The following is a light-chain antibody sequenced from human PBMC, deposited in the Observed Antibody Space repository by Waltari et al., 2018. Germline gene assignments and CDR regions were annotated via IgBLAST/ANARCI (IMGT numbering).Light chain of an antibody. Sequence: QSALTQPASVSASPGQSITISCTGTSSDVGSYNLVSWYQKHPGKAPNLMIYEVSKRPSVVSNRFSGSKSGNTASLTISGLQAEDEADYYCCSYAGSSTWVFGGGTKLTVL. CDR2: EVS. CDR1: SSDVGSYNL. J-gene: IGLJ3*02. V-gene: IGLV2-23*02. CDR3: CSYAGSSTWV.